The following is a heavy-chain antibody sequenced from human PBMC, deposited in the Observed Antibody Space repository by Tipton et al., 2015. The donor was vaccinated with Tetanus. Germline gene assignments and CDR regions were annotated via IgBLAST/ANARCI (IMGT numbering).Heavy chain of an antibody. CDR2: IYSSGSN. CDR3: ARDQARGARGWNYFDY. D-gene: IGHD1-26*01. CDR1: GGSISSGGYY. V-gene: IGHV4-31*03. J-gene: IGHJ4*02. Sequence: TLSLTCTVSGGSISSGGYYWSWIRQRPGKGLEWIGDIYSSGSNYSNPSLKGRVTISIDTSKNQFSLRLNSVTAADTAVYYCARDQARGARGWNYFDYWGLGTLVTVSS.